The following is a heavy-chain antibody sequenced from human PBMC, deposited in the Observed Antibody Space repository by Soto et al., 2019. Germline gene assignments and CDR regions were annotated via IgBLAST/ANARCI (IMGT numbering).Heavy chain of an antibody. CDR3: ARVLRSGPDLYYYYGMDV. Sequence: PSETLSLTCAVSGGSISSSNWWSWVRQPPGKGLEWIGEIYHSGSTNYNPSLKSRVTISVDKSKNQFSLKLSSVTAADTAVYYCARVLRSGPDLYYYYGMDVWGQGTTVTVSS. D-gene: IGHD3-16*02. J-gene: IGHJ6*02. V-gene: IGHV4-4*02. CDR1: GGSISSSNW. CDR2: IYHSGST.